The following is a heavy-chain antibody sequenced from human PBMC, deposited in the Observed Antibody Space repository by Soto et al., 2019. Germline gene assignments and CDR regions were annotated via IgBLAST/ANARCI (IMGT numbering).Heavy chain of an antibody. D-gene: IGHD3-16*01. Sequence: QVQLVQSGADVKKPGASVKVSCKASGYTFTSYGISWVRQAPGQGLEWMGWISAYNGNTNYAQKLQCRVSMTTDTSTSTGYMELRSLRSPDTAVYYCARHAQGVFLPYWGQGTLVTVSS. CDR2: ISAYNGNT. V-gene: IGHV1-18*01. CDR1: GYTFTSYG. J-gene: IGHJ4*02. CDR3: ARHAQGVFLPY.